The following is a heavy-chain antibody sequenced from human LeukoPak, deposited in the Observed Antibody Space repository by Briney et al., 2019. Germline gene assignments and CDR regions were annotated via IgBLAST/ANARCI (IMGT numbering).Heavy chain of an antibody. CDR1: GYTSRTYG. Sequence: ASVKVSCKSSGYTSRTYGIGWMRQAPGQGLEWMGWISSHNDNTNYAQKFHGRLTMTTDTSTSTAYMELWSLRSDGTGVYYCARGGNYYDSSGYYKYWGQGTLVTVSS. J-gene: IGHJ4*02. V-gene: IGHV1-18*01. D-gene: IGHD3-22*01. CDR2: ISSHNDNT. CDR3: ARGGNYYDSSGYYKY.